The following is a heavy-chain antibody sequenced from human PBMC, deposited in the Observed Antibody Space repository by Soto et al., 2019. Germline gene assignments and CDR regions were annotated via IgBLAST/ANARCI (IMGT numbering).Heavy chain of an antibody. CDR3: ARGGPNGSYFDY. Sequence: QVQLVESGGGVVQPGRSLRLSCAASGFTFRNYGIHWVRLTPGMGLEWVAGIGYDGSERYYIDSVKGRFTISRDNFRRKVFLQMKSLRAEDTAVYYCARGGPNGSYFDYWGQGTLVTVSS. CDR1: GFTFRNYG. CDR2: IGYDGSER. V-gene: IGHV3-33*01. J-gene: IGHJ4*02. D-gene: IGHD1-1*01.